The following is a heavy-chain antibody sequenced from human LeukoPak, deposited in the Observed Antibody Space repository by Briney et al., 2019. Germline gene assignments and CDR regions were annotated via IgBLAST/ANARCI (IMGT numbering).Heavy chain of an antibody. D-gene: IGHD3-9*01. J-gene: IGHJ4*02. V-gene: IGHV3-64D*06. CDR2: ISSNGGST. CDR3: VKDYDILTGYFDY. Sequence: GGSLRLSCSASGFTFSSYAMHWVRQAPRKGLEYVSAISSNGGSTYYADSVKGRFTISRDNSKNTLYLQMSSLRAEDTTVYYCVKDYDILTGYFDYWGQGTLVTVSS. CDR1: GFTFSSYA.